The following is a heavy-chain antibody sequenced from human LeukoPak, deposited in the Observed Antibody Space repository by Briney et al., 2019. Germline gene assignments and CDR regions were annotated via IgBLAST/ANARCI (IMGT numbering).Heavy chain of an antibody. V-gene: IGHV3-23*01. D-gene: IGHD1-14*01. CDR2: ISGSGGST. Sequence: GGSLRLSCAVSGFTFSSYAMSWVRQAPGKGLEWVSAISGSGGSTYYADSVKGRFTISRDNSKNTLYLQMNSLRAEDTAVYYCAKDYTEPPYYYYYYYMDVWGKGTTVTVSS. J-gene: IGHJ6*03. CDR1: GFTFSSYA. CDR3: AKDYTEPPYYYYYYYMDV.